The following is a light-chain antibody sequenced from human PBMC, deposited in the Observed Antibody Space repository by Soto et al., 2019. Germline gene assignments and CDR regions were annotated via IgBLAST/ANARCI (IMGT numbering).Light chain of an antibody. CDR2: RNN. J-gene: IGLJ3*02. CDR3: AAWDDSLSGRV. Sequence: QSVLTQPPSASGTPGQRVTISCSGSSSNIGSNYVYWYQQLPGTAPKLLIYRNNQRPSGVPDRFSGSKSGTSASLAIRGLRSEDEGDYYCAAWDDSLSGRVFGGGTEVTVL. CDR1: SSNIGSNY. V-gene: IGLV1-47*01.